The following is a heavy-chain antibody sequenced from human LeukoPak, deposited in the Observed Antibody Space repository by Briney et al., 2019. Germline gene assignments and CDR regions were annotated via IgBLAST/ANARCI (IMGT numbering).Heavy chain of an antibody. D-gene: IGHD5-18*01. CDR3: AKPIQEFYFFDD. CDR1: GFSFSHFA. J-gene: IGHJ4*02. Sequence: PGRSLRLSCAASGFSFSHFAMHWVRQAPGKGLEWVAVVWSDGSNEYFADSVKGRFSISRDNSRNTVYLHMSGLRVEDTAVYYCAKPIQEFYFFDDWGQGTLVTVS. CDR2: VWSDGSNE. V-gene: IGHV3-33*06.